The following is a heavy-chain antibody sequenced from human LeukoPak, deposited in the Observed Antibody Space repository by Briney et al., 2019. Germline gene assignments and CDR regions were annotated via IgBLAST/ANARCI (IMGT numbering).Heavy chain of an antibody. V-gene: IGHV4-39*07. D-gene: IGHD4-17*01. CDR3: ARALGTVTL. J-gene: IGHJ4*02. Sequence: SETLSLTCTVSGGSISSSSYYWGWIRRPPGKGLEWIGSIYYSGTTYYNPSLKSRVTISVDTSKNQFSLKLSSVTAADTAVYFCARALGTVTLWGQGTLVAVFS. CDR2: IYYSGTT. CDR1: GGSISSSSYY.